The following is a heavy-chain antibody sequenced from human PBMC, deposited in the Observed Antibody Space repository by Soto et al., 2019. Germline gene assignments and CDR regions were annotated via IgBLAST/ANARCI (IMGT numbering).Heavy chain of an antibody. CDR3: ARDDNYGSGPV. J-gene: IGHJ6*02. D-gene: IGHD3-10*01. CDR1: GGSISSYY. Sequence: SETLSLTCTVSGGSISSYYWSWIRQPPGKGLEWIGYIYYSGSTNYNPSLKSRVTISVDTSKNQFSLKLSSVTAADTAVYYCARDDNYGSGPVWGQGTTVTVSS. CDR2: IYYSGST. V-gene: IGHV4-59*01.